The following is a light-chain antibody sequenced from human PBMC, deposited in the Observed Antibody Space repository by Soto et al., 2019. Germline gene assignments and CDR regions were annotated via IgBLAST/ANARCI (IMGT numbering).Light chain of an antibody. CDR3: QQYQNLWT. Sequence: EIVMTQSPATPSVSPGERATLSCTASHYVYSNVAWFQQRPGQAPRLLIYRASARATGTPARFSGSGSGTEFTLTITSLQSEDFALYYCQQYQNLWTFGQGTEVEI. CDR1: HYVYSN. V-gene: IGKV3-15*01. J-gene: IGKJ1*01. CDR2: RAS.